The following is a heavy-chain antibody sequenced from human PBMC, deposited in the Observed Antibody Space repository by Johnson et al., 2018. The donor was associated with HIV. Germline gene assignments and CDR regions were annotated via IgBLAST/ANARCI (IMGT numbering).Heavy chain of an antibody. Sequence: QVQLVESGGRVVQPGGSLRLSCAASGFTFSNYGMHWVRQTPGKGLEWVAFIRYDGRNKSYADSVKGRFTISRDNSKNTLYLQMNSLRAEDTALYYCAKERGYSGSSRDAFDIWGQGTMVTVSS. CDR1: GFTFSNYG. CDR2: IRYDGRNK. J-gene: IGHJ3*02. D-gene: IGHD1-26*01. V-gene: IGHV3-30*02. CDR3: AKERGYSGSSRDAFDI.